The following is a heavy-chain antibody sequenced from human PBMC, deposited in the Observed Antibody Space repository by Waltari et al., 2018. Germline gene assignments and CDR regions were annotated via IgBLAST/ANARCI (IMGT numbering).Heavy chain of an antibody. CDR3: AREGRGAYGMDV. CDR1: GYSISSGYY. CDR2: IYHSGST. Sequence: QVQLQESGPGLVKPSETLSLTCAVSGYSISSGYYWGWIRQPPGKGLEWIGSIYHSGSTYYNPSLKSRVTISVDTSKNQFSLKLSSVTAADTAVYYCAREGRGAYGMDVWGQGTTVTVSS. V-gene: IGHV4-38-2*02. J-gene: IGHJ6*02.